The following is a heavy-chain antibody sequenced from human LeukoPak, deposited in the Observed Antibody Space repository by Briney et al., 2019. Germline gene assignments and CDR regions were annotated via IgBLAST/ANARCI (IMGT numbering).Heavy chain of an antibody. CDR3: ARVTGYMVEDFFDY. CDR2: IYYSGST. Sequence: SETLSLTCTVSGGSISSSSYYWGWIRQPPGKGLEWIGSIYYSGSTYYNPSLKSRVTISVDTSKNQFSLKLSSVTAADTAVYYCARVTGYMVEDFFDYWGQGTLVTVSS. D-gene: IGHD3-9*01. J-gene: IGHJ4*02. V-gene: IGHV4-39*07. CDR1: GGSISSSSYY.